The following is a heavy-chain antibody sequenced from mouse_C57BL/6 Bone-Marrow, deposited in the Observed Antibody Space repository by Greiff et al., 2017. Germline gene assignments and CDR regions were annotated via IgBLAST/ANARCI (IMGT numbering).Heavy chain of an antibody. CDR1: GFTFSDYG. Sequence: DVKLVESGGGLVKPGGSLKLSCAASGFTFSDYGMHWVRQAPEKGLKWVAYISSGSSTIYSTDTVKGRFTISRANAKNTLFMQMTSLRSEDTAMYYCARGDYAYEGAWFAYWGQGTLVTVSA. CDR3: ARGDYAYEGAWFAY. D-gene: IGHD2-2*01. J-gene: IGHJ3*01. V-gene: IGHV5-17*01. CDR2: ISSGSSTI.